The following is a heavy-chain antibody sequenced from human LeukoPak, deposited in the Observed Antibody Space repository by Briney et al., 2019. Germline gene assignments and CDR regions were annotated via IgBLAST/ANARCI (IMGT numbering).Heavy chain of an antibody. J-gene: IGHJ5*02. Sequence: ASVKVSCKASGYTFTGYYMYWVRQAPGQGLEWMGWINPNSGGTNYAQKFQGRVTMTRDTSISTAYMELSRLRSDDTAVYYCARLGDFWSGYWFDPWGQGTLVTVSS. CDR1: GYTFTGYY. V-gene: IGHV1-2*02. CDR2: INPNSGGT. D-gene: IGHD3-3*01. CDR3: ARLGDFWSGYWFDP.